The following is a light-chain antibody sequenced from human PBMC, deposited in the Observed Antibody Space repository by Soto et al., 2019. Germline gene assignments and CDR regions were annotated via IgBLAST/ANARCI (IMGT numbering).Light chain of an antibody. J-gene: IGKJ4*01. V-gene: IGKV1-39*01. Sequence: DIQMTQSPSSLSASVGDSVTITCRTSQSVSSLLNWYQIKPGKAPNLLIYATSSLRSGVPSRFRGAGSGTEFSLTISALQPEDFASYFCQQSSNIPLTFGGGTKVEMK. CDR2: ATS. CDR3: QQSSNIPLT. CDR1: QSVSSL.